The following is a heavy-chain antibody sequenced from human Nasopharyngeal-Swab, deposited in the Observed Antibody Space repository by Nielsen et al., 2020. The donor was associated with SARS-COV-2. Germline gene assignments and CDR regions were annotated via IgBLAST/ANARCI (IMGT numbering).Heavy chain of an antibody. CDR3: ARVGAADCSSTSCYAGVSWDYGMDV. CDR2: ISAYNGNT. J-gene: IGHJ6*02. CDR1: GYTFTSYG. D-gene: IGHD2-2*01. Sequence: ASVKVSCKASGYTFTSYGIGWVRQAPGQGLEWMGWISAYNGNTNYAQKLQGRVTMTTDTSTSTAYMELRSLRSEDTAVYYCARVGAADCSSTSCYAGVSWDYGMDVWGQGTTVTVSS. V-gene: IGHV1-18*01.